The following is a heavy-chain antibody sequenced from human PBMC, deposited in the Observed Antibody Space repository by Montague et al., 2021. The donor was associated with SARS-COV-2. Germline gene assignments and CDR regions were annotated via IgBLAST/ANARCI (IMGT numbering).Heavy chain of an antibody. CDR2: IYYSGSS. CDR3: ARHGAFDNDDVFDY. CDR1: GGSMNSYY. J-gene: IGHJ4*02. D-gene: IGHD3-9*01. V-gene: IGHV4-59*08. Sequence: SETLSLTCTVSGGSMNSYYWSWIRQAPGKGLEWIGWIYYSGSSYSHPSLKSRLTISADTSRSEFYLKLTSVTAADTAVYFCARHGAFDNDDVFDYWGQGTLVTVSS.